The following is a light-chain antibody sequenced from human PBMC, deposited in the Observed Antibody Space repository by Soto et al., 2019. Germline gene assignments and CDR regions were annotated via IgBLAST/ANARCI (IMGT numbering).Light chain of an antibody. CDR3: QQYTGPPST. V-gene: IGKV3-20*01. J-gene: IGKJ5*01. Sequence: EIGRMQSQATLSVSRGGIAIGSCRTSQTVSSNYLAWCQQRPGQAPRLLIYGASTRAAGIPDRFSGSGSGTEFNLTITRLEPEDSAVYFCQQYTGPPSTFGQGTRLE. CDR2: GAS. CDR1: QTVSSNY.